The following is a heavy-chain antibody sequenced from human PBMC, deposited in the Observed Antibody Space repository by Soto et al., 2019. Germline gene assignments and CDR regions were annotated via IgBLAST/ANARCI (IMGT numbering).Heavy chain of an antibody. CDR2: ISRNSGSR. V-gene: IGHV3-9*01. D-gene: IGHD3-3*01. CDR1: GFTFDDYA. CDR3: ARPLFDFWSESPLDN. J-gene: IGHJ4*02. Sequence: EVQLVASGGDLVQPGRSLRLSCAASGFTFDDYAMHWVRQAPGKGLEWVSRISRNSGSRDYADSVKGRFTISRDNAKNSLYLQMNSLRAEDTALYYCARPLFDFWSESPLDNWGQGTLVTVSS.